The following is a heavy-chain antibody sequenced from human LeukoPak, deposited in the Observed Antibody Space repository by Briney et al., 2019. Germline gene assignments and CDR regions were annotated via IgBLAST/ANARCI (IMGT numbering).Heavy chain of an antibody. CDR3: ARADDNCFDP. CDR2: IDPGGGYT. V-gene: IGHV1-46*01. CDR1: GYTFTHYY. Sequence: GASVNVSCKASGYTFTHYYMHWVRQAPGQGLEWMGIIDPGGGYTSYTQRFQGRVTMTRDTSTSTVYMELSSLRFEDTAIYYCARADDNCFDPWGQGTLVTVSS. J-gene: IGHJ5*02.